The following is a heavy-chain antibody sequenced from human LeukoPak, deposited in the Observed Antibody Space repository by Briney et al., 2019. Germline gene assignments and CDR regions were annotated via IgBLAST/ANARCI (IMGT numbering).Heavy chain of an antibody. CDR3: AGASLLLWFGELPDY. V-gene: IGHV4-59*02. CDR2: IYYSGST. Sequence: GSLRLSCAASGFTVSSNYMSWIRQPPGKGLEWIGYIYYSGSTNYNPSLKSRVTISVDTSKNQFSLKLSSVTAADTAVYYCAGASLLLWFGELPDYWGQGTLVTVSS. D-gene: IGHD3-10*01. CDR1: GFTVSSNY. J-gene: IGHJ4*02.